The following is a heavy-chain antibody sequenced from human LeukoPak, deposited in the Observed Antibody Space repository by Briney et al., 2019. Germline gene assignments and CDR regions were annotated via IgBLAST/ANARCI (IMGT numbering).Heavy chain of an antibody. CDR2: IYYTGST. CDR1: GGSITRNNYY. D-gene: IGHD3-3*01. V-gene: IGHV4-39*01. J-gene: IGHJ5*02. CDR3: ASADYDFWKFDP. Sequence: SETLSLTCSVSGGSITRNNYYWGWIRQPPGKGLDWIGSIYYTGSTYYNPSLKSRVTIPADTSKNQFSLKLSSVTAADTAVYYCASADYDFWKFDPWGQGTLVTVSS.